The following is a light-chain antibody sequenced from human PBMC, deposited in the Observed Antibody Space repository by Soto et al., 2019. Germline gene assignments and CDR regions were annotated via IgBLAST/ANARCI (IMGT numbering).Light chain of an antibody. CDR2: SNN. CDR1: SSNIGSNT. Sequence: QPVLTQPPSASGTPGQRVTISCSGSSSNIGSNTVNWYQQLPGTAPKLLIYSNNQRPSGVPDRFSGSKSGTSASLAISGLQSEDEADYYCPAWDDSLSVVFGGGTKLTVL. J-gene: IGLJ2*01. V-gene: IGLV1-44*01. CDR3: PAWDDSLSVV.